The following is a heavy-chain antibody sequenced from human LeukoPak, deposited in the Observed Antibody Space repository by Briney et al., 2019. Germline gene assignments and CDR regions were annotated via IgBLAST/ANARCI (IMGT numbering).Heavy chain of an antibody. CDR3: ARRHYGSGSNYYYGMDV. CDR2: IYYSGSS. V-gene: IGHV4-59*08. D-gene: IGHD3-10*01. CDR1: GGSISSYY. J-gene: IGHJ6*02. Sequence: PSETLCLTCTVSGGSISSYYWSWIRQPPGKGLEWIGYIYYSGSSNYNPSLKSRVTISVDTSKNQFSLKLSSVTAADTAVYYCARRHYGSGSNYYYGMDVWGQGTTVTVSS.